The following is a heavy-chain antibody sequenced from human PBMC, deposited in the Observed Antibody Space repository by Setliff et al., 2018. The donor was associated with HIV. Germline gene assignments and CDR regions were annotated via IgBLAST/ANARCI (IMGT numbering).Heavy chain of an antibody. D-gene: IGHD7-27*01. Sequence: PGGSLRLSCAVSGFTFSSYWMTWVRQAPGKGLEWVANIKQDGSEKYYVDSVRGRFTISRDDAKNSLYLQMNSLRVEDTAVYYCARTGALDYWGQGTLVTVSS. J-gene: IGHJ4*02. CDR2: IKQDGSEK. V-gene: IGHV3-7*03. CDR1: GFTFSSYW. CDR3: ARTGALDY.